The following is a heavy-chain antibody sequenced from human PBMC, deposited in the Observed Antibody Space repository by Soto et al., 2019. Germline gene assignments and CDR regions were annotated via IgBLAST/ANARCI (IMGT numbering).Heavy chain of an antibody. CDR2: SSATGAGT. CDR1: GFTFSSYG. CDR3: ARDKTQGAGWFDP. V-gene: IGHV3-23*01. Sequence: GGSLRLSCAASGFTFSSYGMTWVRQAPGKGLEWVSFSSATGAGTYYADSVKGRFTISRDNVKNTVYLEMNNLRVDDTAVYYCARDKTQGAGWFDPWGRGTLVTVSS. J-gene: IGHJ5*02. D-gene: IGHD1-26*01.